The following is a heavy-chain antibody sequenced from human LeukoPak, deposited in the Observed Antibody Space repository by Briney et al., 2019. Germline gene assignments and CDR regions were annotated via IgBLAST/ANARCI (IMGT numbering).Heavy chain of an antibody. D-gene: IGHD3-22*01. CDR2: IKQDGGEK. Sequence: GGSLRLSRAASGFTFSSNWMSWVRQAPEKGLEWVANIKQDGGEKYYVDSVKGRFTISRDNAKNSLYLQMNSLRAEDTAVYYCARILGDTSGYYYDSWGQGTLVTVSS. V-gene: IGHV3-7*04. CDR3: ARILGDTSGYYYDS. J-gene: IGHJ5*01. CDR1: GFTFSSNW.